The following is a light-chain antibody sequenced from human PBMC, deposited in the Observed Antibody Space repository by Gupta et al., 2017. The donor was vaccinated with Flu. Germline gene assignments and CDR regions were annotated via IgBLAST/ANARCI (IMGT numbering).Light chain of an antibody. J-gene: IGKJ1*01. CDR3: LQHNSYPRT. V-gene: IGKV1-17*01. CDR1: QGIRSD. CDR2: DAS. Sequence: DVQMTQSPSSLSASIGDRVTITCRASQGIRSDLAWYQQKPGSAPKRLIYDASRLQSGAPSRFSGSGSGTDFTLTISSLQPEDFATYYCLQHNSYPRTFGQGTKVEI.